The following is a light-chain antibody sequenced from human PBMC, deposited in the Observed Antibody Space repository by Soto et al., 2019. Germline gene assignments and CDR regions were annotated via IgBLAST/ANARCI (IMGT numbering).Light chain of an antibody. J-gene: IGKJ3*01. V-gene: IGKV1-39*01. CDR2: AAS. CDR1: QSISNY. CDR3: QQSYTTLFT. Sequence: DIQMTQSPSSLSASVGDRVTITCRASQSISNYLNWYQQKPGKAPKLLIYAASSLQSGVPSRFSCSVSGTDFTLTISSLQPEDFATYSCQQSYTTLFTFGPGTNVDI.